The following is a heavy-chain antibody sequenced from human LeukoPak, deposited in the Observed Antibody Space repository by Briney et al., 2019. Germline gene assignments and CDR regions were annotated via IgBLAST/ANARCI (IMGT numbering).Heavy chain of an antibody. Sequence: SETLSLTCTVSGGSISSYYWSWIRQPPGKGLEWIGYIYYSGSTNYNPSLKSRVTISVDTSKNQFSLKLSSVTAADTAVYYCAREAVAGNFDYWGQGTLVAVSS. D-gene: IGHD6-19*01. V-gene: IGHV4-59*01. J-gene: IGHJ4*02. CDR1: GGSISSYY. CDR3: AREAVAGNFDY. CDR2: IYYSGST.